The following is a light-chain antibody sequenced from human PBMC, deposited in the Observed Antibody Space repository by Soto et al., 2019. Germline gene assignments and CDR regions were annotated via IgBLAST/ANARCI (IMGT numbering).Light chain of an antibody. CDR1: SGHSSYA. CDR3: QTWGTGTLWV. Sequence: QSVLTQSPSASASLGASVKLTCTLSSGHSSYAIAWHQQQPEKGPRYLMKLNSDGSHSKGAGIPDRFSGSSSGAERYLTISSLQSEDEADYYCQTWGTGTLWVFGGGTKLTVL. CDR2: LNSDGSH. J-gene: IGLJ3*02. V-gene: IGLV4-69*01.